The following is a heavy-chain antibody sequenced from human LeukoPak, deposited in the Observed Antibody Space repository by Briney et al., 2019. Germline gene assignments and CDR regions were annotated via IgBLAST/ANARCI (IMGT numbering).Heavy chain of an antibody. CDR2: INHSGST. V-gene: IGHV4-34*01. D-gene: IGHD3-22*01. Sequence: SETLSLTCAVYGGSFSDYYWSWIRQPPGKGLGWIGEINHSGSTNYNPSLKSRVTVSVGTSKNQFSLKLSSVTAADTAVYYCASTPRITMIIVVSLGYYFDYWGQGTLVTVSS. CDR3: ASTPRITMIIVVSLGYYFDY. J-gene: IGHJ4*02. CDR1: GGSFSDYY.